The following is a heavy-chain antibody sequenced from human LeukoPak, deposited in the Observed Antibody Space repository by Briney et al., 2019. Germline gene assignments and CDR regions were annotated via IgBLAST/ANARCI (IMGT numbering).Heavy chain of an antibody. CDR3: ARLGGGYNWFDH. V-gene: IGHV4-39*01. J-gene: IGHJ5*02. CDR2: IYYSGST. D-gene: IGHD3-16*01. CDR1: GGSISSSSYY. Sequence: PSETLSLTCTVSGGSISSSSYYWGWIRQPPGKGLEWIGSIYYSGSTYYNPSLKIRVTISLDTSKNQFSLNLSSVTAADTAVYYCARLGGGYNWFDHWGQGTLVTVSS.